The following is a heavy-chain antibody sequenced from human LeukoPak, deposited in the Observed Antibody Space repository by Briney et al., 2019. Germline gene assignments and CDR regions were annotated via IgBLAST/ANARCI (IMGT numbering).Heavy chain of an antibody. CDR1: GFTFNSYH. CDR2: ITSSSSYT. CDR3: ARDWGQRGVGATLAN. D-gene: IGHD1-26*01. V-gene: IGHV3-21*04. Sequence: PGGSLRLSCAASGFTFNSYHMNWVRQAPGKGLEWVSSITSSSSYTYYAESVKGRFTISRDNAENSLYLQMNSLRAEDTAVYYCARDWGQRGVGATLANWGQGTLVIVSS. J-gene: IGHJ4*02.